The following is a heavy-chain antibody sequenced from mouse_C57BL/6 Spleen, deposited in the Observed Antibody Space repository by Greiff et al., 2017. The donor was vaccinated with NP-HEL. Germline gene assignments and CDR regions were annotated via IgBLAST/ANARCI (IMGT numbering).Heavy chain of an antibody. J-gene: IGHJ1*03. CDR2: IDPENGDT. V-gene: IGHV14-4*01. D-gene: IGHD1-1*01. CDR1: GFNIKDDY. CDR3: TTAGSGTTVGSRGYFDV. Sequence: EVQLQQSGAELVRPGASVKLSCTASGFNIKDDYMHWVKQRPEQGLEWIGWIDPENGDTEYASKFQGKATITADTSSNTAYLQLSSLTSEDTAVYYCTTAGSGTTVGSRGYFDVWGTGTTVTVSS.